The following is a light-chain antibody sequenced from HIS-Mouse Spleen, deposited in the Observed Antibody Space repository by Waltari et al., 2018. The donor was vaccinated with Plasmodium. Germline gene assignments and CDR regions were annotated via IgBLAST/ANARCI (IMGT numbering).Light chain of an antibody. CDR3: QVWDSSTVV. CDR1: NIGGKN. V-gene: IGLV3-9*01. CDR2: RDS. Sequence: YELTQPLSVSVALGQTASITCGGNNIGGKNVHWYQQKPGQAPVLVIYRDSTRPSGIPERCSGSNSGNTATLAISRAQAEDEADYYCQVWDSSTVVFGGGTKLTVL. J-gene: IGLJ2*01.